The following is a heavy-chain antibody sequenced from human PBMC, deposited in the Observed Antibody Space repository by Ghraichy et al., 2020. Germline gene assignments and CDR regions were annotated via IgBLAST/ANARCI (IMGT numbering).Heavy chain of an antibody. CDR2: ISAYNGNT. V-gene: IGHV1-18*01. Sequence: ASVKVSCKASGYTFTSYGISWVRQAPGQGLEWMGWISAYNGNTNYAQKLQGRVTMTTDTSTSTAYMELRSLRSDDTAVYYCARDTYDILTGYYINDIFDYWGQGPLVTVSS. J-gene: IGHJ4*02. CDR3: ARDTYDILTGYYINDIFDY. CDR1: GYTFTSYG. D-gene: IGHD3-9*01.